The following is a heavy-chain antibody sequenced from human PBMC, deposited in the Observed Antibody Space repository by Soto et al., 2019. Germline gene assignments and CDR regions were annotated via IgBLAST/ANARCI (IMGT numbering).Heavy chain of an antibody. V-gene: IGHV4-59*08. Sequence: SETLSLTCTVSGGSISSYYWSWIRQPPGKGLEWIGYIYYSGSTNYNPSLKSRVTISVDTSKNQFSLKLSSVTAADTAVYYCARHWVALVAGTDYFDYWGQGTLVTVSS. D-gene: IGHD6-19*01. CDR1: GGSISSYY. J-gene: IGHJ4*02. CDR2: IYYSGST. CDR3: ARHWVALVAGTDYFDY.